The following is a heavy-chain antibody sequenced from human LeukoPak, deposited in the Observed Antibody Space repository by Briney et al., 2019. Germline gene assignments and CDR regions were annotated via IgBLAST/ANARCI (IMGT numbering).Heavy chain of an antibody. CDR1: GGSTSSYY. J-gene: IGHJ4*02. CDR3: ARGRGFYYSGSYDSFDY. CDR2: IYYSGST. V-gene: IGHV4-59*01. D-gene: IGHD1-26*01. Sequence: KSSETLSLTCTVSGGSTSSYYWSWIRQPPGKGLEWIGYIYYSGSTNYNPSLKSRVTISVDTSKNQFSLKLSSVTAADTAVYYCARGRGFYYSGSYDSFDYWGQGTLVTVSS.